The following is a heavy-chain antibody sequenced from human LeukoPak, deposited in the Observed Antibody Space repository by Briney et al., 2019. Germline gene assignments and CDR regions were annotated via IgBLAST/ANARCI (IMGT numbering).Heavy chain of an antibody. CDR1: GGSISSYY. CDR3: ARTGDNHAFDI. J-gene: IGHJ3*02. Sequence: SETLSLTCTVSGGSISSYYWSWIRQPPGKGLEWIGYIYYSGSTNYNPSLKSRVTKSVDTSKNQFSLKLSSVTAADTAVYYCARTGDNHAFDIWGQGTMVTVSS. V-gene: IGHV4-59*01. CDR2: IYYSGST. D-gene: IGHD4-17*01.